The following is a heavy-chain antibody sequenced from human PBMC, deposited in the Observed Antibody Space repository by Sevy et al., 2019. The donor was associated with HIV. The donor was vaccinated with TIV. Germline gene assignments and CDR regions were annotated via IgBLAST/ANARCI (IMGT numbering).Heavy chain of an antibody. CDR2: VSGGGDTT. CDR3: AKGGSTSGYYLNYFAY. D-gene: IGHD3-22*01. J-gene: IGHJ4*02. CDR1: GFTFNNYA. V-gene: IGHV3-23*01. Sequence: GGSLRLSCAASGFTFNNYAMTWVRQAPGKGLEWVSAVSGGGDTTYYADSVKGRLTLSRDNSKNTLYLQMNSLRAEDTAVYYCAKGGSTSGYYLNYFAYWGQGTLVTVSS.